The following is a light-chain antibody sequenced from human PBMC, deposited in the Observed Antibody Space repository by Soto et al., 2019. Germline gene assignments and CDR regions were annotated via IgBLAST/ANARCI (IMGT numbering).Light chain of an antibody. Sequence: EIVLTQSPGTLPLSPGERATLSCRASQGLSGGYLACGQQKPCQAPILLVYGASSRAPGIPDRVSGSGSGTDFTLNISRLEPEDFAVYYCQQYGSSPITFGQGTRLEIK. J-gene: IGKJ5*01. V-gene: IGKV3-20*01. CDR3: QQYGSSPIT. CDR2: GAS. CDR1: QGLSGGY.